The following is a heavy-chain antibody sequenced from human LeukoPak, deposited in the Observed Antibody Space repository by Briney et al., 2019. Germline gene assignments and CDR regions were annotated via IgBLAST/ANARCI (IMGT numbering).Heavy chain of an antibody. CDR2: IIPIFGTA. J-gene: IGHJ6*02. CDR1: GGTFSSYA. V-gene: IGHV1-69*01. D-gene: IGHD5-18*01. Sequence: ASVKVSCKASGGTFSSYAISWVRQAPGQGLEWMGGIIPIFGTANYAQKFQGRVTITADESTSTAYMELSSLRSEDTAVYYCARGQLWDYYYYYGMDVWGQGTTVTVSS. CDR3: ARGQLWDYYYYYGMDV.